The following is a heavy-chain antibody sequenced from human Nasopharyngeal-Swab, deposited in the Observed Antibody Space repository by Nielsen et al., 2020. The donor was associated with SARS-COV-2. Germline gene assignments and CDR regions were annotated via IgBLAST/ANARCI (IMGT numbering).Heavy chain of an antibody. CDR3: AGGRLRGRREFFQH. CDR2: INHGGST. J-gene: IGHJ1*01. V-gene: IGHV4-34*01. CDR1: GGSLSGYY. D-gene: IGHD4-17*01. Sequence: GSLRLSCVVSGGSLSGYYCSWIRQAPGKGLEWIGEINHGGSTNYNPSLKSRVTISVDMSKNQVSLRLSSVTAADTAIYYCAGGRLRGRREFFQHWGQGSLVTVSS.